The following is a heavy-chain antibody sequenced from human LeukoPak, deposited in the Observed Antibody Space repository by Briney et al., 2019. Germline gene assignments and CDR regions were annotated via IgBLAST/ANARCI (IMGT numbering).Heavy chain of an antibody. V-gene: IGHV4-39*01. J-gene: IGHJ5*02. CDR2: IYYSGST. CDR1: GGSISSSSYY. Sequence: SETLSLTCTVPGGSISSSSYYWGWIRQPPGKGLEWIGSIYYSGSTYYNPSLKSRVTISVDTSKNQFSLKLSSVTAADTAVYYCARRYPYYYDSSGYIVNWFDPWGQGTLVTVSS. CDR3: ARRYPYYYDSSGYIVNWFDP. D-gene: IGHD3-22*01.